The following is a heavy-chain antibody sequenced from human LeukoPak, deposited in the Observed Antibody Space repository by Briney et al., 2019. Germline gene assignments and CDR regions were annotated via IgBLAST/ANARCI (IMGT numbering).Heavy chain of an antibody. CDR2: IYSGGST. V-gene: IGHV3-53*01. J-gene: IGHJ4*02. Sequence: PGGSLRLSCAASGFTVSSNYMSWVRRAPGKGLEWVSVIYSGGSTYYVDSVKGRFTISRDNSKSTLYLQMNSLRAEDTAVYYCARVAVGTTFFDYWGQGTLVTVSS. CDR3: ARVAVGTTFFDY. CDR1: GFTVSSNY. D-gene: IGHD1-26*01.